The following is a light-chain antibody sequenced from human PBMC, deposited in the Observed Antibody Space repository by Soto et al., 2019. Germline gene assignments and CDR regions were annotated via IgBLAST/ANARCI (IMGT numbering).Light chain of an antibody. CDR3: QQLIRFPTK. V-gene: IGKV1-9*01. Sequence: IQLTQSPSSLSASVGDRVTITCRASQGISNSLAWYQQKPGKAPKLLMYLASTLQTGVPPRFSGTGSGTNFTLTISSLQPEDFATYYCQQLIRFPTKFGQGTKVEIK. CDR2: LAS. CDR1: QGISNS. J-gene: IGKJ1*01.